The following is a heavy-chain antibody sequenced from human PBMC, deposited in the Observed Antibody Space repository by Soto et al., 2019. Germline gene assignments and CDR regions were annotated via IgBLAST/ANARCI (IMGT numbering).Heavy chain of an antibody. V-gene: IGHV4-34*01. Sequence: SETLSLTCAVYGGSFSGYYWSWIRQPPGKGLEWIGEITHSGSTNYNPSLKSRVTISVDTSKNQFSLKLSSVTAADTAVYYCARVYGTWYYYGSGSVPTPLYYYYGMDVWGQGTTVTVSS. CDR3: ARVYGTWYYYGSGSVPTPLYYYYGMDV. J-gene: IGHJ6*02. CDR2: ITHSGST. D-gene: IGHD3-10*01. CDR1: GGSFSGYY.